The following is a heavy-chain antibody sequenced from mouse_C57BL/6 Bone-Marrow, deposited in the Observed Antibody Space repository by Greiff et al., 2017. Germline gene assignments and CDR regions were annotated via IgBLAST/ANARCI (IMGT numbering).Heavy chain of an antibody. CDR2: IDPENGDT. J-gene: IGHJ1*03. V-gene: IGHV14-4*01. D-gene: IGHD1-1*01. Sequence: EVHLVESGAELVRPGASVKLSCTASGFNIKDDYMHWVKQRPEQGLEWIGWIDPENGDTEYASKFQGKATITADTSSNTAYLQLSSLTSEDTAVYYCTNGDYGSSYWYFDVWGTGTTVTVSS. CDR1: GFNIKDDY. CDR3: TNGDYGSSYWYFDV.